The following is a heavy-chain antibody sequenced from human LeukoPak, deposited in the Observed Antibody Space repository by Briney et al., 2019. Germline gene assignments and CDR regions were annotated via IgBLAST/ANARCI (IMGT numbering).Heavy chain of an antibody. J-gene: IGHJ6*03. CDR1: GYTFTNYN. CDR3: ARDGGYSYGLDYDYYYMDV. V-gene: IGHV1-8*02. CDR2: VNPNSGNT. D-gene: IGHD5-18*01. Sequence: GASVKVSCKASGYTFTNYNMHWVRQAPGQGLEWMGWVNPNSGNTGYAQKFQGRVTMTMDPSISTAYMELSSLRSEDTAVYYCARDGGYSYGLDYDYYYMDVWGKGTTVTVSS.